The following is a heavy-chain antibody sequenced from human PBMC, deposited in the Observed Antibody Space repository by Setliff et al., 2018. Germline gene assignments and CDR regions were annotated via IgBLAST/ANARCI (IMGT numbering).Heavy chain of an antibody. J-gene: IGHJ4*02. CDR3: ARQASLYYYDSSGYYDY. Sequence: SQTLSLTCAISGDSVSSNSAAWNWIRQSPSRGLEWLGRTYYRSKWYNDYAVSVKSRITINPDTSKNQFSLKLSSVTAADTAVYYCARQASLYYYDSSGYYDYWGQGTLVTVSS. CDR1: GDSVSSNSAA. CDR2: TYYRSKWYN. V-gene: IGHV6-1*01. D-gene: IGHD3-22*01.